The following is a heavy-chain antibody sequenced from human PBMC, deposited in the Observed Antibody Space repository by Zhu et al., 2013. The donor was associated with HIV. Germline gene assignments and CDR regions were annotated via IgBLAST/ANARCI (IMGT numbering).Heavy chain of an antibody. D-gene: IGHD4-17*01. Sequence: QVQLVQSGAEMKKPGASVKVSCKASGHTFTTYGITWVRQAPGQGLEWMGWINPKNGDTKLAQPFRDRIFVTRDTSINTVYMELRSLTSDDTAVYYCARDPSTRYYTDVWGKGTTVIVSS. V-gene: IGHV1-18*01. CDR2: INPKNGDT. J-gene: IGHJ6*03. CDR3: ARDPSTRYYTDV. CDR1: GHTFTTYG.